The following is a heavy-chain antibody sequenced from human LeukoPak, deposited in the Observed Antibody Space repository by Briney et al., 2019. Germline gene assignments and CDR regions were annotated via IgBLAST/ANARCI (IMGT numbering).Heavy chain of an antibody. J-gene: IGHJ4*02. Sequence: ASVKVSCKASGYTFTSYGISWVRQAPGQGLEWMGWISAYNGNTNYAQKLQGRVTMTTDTSTSTAYMELRSLRSDDTAVYYCARDRSIDGSGSYYFDYWGQGTLVTVSS. D-gene: IGHD3-10*01. CDR3: ARDRSIDGSGSYYFDY. CDR1: GYTFTSYG. CDR2: ISAYNGNT. V-gene: IGHV1-18*01.